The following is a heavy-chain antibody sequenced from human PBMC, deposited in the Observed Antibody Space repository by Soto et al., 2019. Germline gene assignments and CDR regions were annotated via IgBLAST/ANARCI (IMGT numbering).Heavy chain of an antibody. Sequence: GASVKVSCKASGYTFTSYAMHWVRQAPGQRLEWMGWINAGNGNTKYSQKFQGSVTITRDTSASTAYMELSSLRSEDTAVYYCASTYYYDSSGYYYADAFDIWGQGTMVTVSS. CDR2: INAGNGNT. CDR1: GYTFTSYA. J-gene: IGHJ3*02. D-gene: IGHD3-22*01. CDR3: ASTYYYDSSGYYYADAFDI. V-gene: IGHV1-3*01.